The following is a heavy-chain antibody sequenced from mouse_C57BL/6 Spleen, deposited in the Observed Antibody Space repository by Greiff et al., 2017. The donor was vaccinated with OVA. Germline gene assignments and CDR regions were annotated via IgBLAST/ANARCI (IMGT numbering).Heavy chain of an antibody. CDR1: VYTFTSYW. CDR3: ARRDDYAYYAMDY. J-gene: IGHJ4*01. V-gene: IGHV1-55*01. D-gene: IGHD2-4*01. CDR2: IYPGSGST. Sequence: QVQLQQPGAELVKPGASVKMSCKASVYTFTSYWITWVKQRPGQGLEWIGDIYPGSGSTNYNEKFKSKATLTVDTSSSTAYMQLSSLTSEDSAVYYCARRDDYAYYAMDYWGQGTSVTVSS.